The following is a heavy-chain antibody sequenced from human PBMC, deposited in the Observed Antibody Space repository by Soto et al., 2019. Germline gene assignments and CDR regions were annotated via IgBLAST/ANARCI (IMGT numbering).Heavy chain of an antibody. V-gene: IGHV4-59*08. CDR1: GGTISSWY. Sequence: SETLSLTCTVSGGTISSWYWSWIRQPPGKGLEWIGYIYYGGSTNCNPSLKSRVTISVDTSKNQFSLKLSSVTAADTAVYYCARLGGYCSGTSCCGYYGMDVWGQGTTVTVSS. D-gene: IGHD2-2*01. J-gene: IGHJ6*02. CDR2: IYYGGST. CDR3: ARLGGYCSGTSCCGYYGMDV.